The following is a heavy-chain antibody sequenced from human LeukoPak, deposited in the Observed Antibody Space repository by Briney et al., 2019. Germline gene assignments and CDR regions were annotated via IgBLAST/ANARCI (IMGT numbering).Heavy chain of an antibody. V-gene: IGHV4-34*01. CDR1: GGSFSGYS. J-gene: IGHJ5*02. CDR3: GRVFYSSNWNLFDP. CDR2: INHSGST. D-gene: IGHD6-13*01. Sequence: SETLSLTCAVYGGSFSGYSWTWIRQPPGKGLEWIGEINHSGSTNYNPSLNSRVTISVDTSKNQFSLKLTSVTAADTAVYYCGRVFYSSNWNLFDPWGQGTLVTVSS.